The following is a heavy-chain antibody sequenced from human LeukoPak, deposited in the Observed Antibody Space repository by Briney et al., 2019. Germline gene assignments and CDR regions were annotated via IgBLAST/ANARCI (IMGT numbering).Heavy chain of an antibody. CDR2: IKQDGSEK. V-gene: IGHV3-7*01. J-gene: IGHJ4*02. D-gene: IGHD3-16*01. CDR3: GRITWAERNSFDY. Sequence: PGGSLRLSCAASEFTFSRYWMSWVRQAPGKGLEWVANIKQDGSEKYYVDSVKGRFTISRDNAKNSLYLQMNSLRAEETAVYYCGRITWAERNSFDYWGQGTLVTVSS. CDR1: EFTFSRYW.